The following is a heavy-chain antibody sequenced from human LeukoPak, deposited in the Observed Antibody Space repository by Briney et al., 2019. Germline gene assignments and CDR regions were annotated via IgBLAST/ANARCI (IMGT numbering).Heavy chain of an antibody. J-gene: IGHJ4*02. Sequence: GGSLRLSCAASGFIFSSYWMSWVRQAPGKGLEWVGFIRIKAYGETTEYAASVKGRFTISRDDSKSIAYLQMNSLKIEDTAVYYCTRDRRGYHYFDYWGQGTLVTVSS. CDR1: GFIFSSYW. CDR3: TRDRRGYHYFDY. V-gene: IGHV3-49*04. D-gene: IGHD1-1*01. CDR2: IRIKAYGETT.